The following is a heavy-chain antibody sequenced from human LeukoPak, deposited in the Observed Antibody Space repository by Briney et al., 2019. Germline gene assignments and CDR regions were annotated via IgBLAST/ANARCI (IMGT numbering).Heavy chain of an antibody. CDR3: AREEGIAAEYFQH. D-gene: IGHD6-13*01. CDR2: IIPIFGTA. J-gene: IGHJ1*01. V-gene: IGHV1-69*05. Sequence: ASVKVSCKASGGTFSSYAISWVRQAPGQGLKWMGGIIPIFGTANYAQKFQGRVTITTDESTSTAYMELSSLRSEDTAVYYCAREEGIAAEYFQHWGQGTLVTVSS. CDR1: GGTFSSYA.